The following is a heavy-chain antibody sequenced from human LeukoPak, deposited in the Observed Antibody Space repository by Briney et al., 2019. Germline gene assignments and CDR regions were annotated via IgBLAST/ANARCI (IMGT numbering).Heavy chain of an antibody. D-gene: IGHD6-19*01. CDR3: ARDGSGWHNFDY. V-gene: IGHV3-30*03. CDR2: MSYDGGEK. J-gene: IGHJ4*02. Sequence: GGSLRLSCAASGFTFSSYSMNWVRQAPGKGLEWVAAMSYDGGEKYYVDSVKGRFTISRDNSKNTLYLEVNGLRAEDTAVYYCARDGSGWHNFDYWGQGTLVTVSS. CDR1: GFTFSSYS.